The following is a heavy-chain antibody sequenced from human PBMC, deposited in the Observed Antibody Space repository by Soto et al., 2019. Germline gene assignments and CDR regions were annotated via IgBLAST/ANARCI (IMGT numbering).Heavy chain of an antibody. Sequence: PSQTLSLTCAISGDSVSSNSAAWNWIRQSPSRGLEWLGRTYYRSKWYNDYAVSVKSRITINPDTSKNQFSLQLNSVTPEDTAVYYFARARKSIAVVANWFDPWGQGTLVTAPQ. CDR3: ARARKSIAVVANWFDP. D-gene: IGHD6-19*01. CDR2: TYYRSKWYN. CDR1: GDSVSSNSAA. V-gene: IGHV6-1*01. J-gene: IGHJ5*02.